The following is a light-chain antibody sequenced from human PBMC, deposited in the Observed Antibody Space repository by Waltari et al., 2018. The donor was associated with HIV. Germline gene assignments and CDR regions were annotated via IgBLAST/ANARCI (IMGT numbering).Light chain of an antibody. V-gene: IGLV2-23*02. CDR3: CSFAGSNFV. Sequence: GQAITISCTGSRHAVGTSDYISWYQQHPGTAHKLIISDVTERPSGISNRFSGSKSGTTASLTISGLQAEDEAEYFCCSFAGSNFVFGSGTKVTVL. CDR1: RHAVGTSDY. CDR2: DVT. J-gene: IGLJ1*01.